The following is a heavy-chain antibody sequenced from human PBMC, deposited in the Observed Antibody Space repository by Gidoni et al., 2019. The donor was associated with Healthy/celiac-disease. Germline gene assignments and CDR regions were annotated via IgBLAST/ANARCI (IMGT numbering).Heavy chain of an antibody. CDR2: IKQDGSEK. D-gene: IGHD2-2*01. V-gene: IGHV3-7*01. CDR1: GFTFSSYW. Sequence: EVQLVESGGGLVQPGGSLRLSCAASGFTFSSYWMSWVRQAPGKGLEWVANIKQDGSEKYYVDSVKGRFTISRDNAKNSLYLQMNSLRAEDTAVYYCARDNQLLSYGMDVWGQGTTVTVSS. J-gene: IGHJ6*02. CDR3: ARDNQLLSYGMDV.